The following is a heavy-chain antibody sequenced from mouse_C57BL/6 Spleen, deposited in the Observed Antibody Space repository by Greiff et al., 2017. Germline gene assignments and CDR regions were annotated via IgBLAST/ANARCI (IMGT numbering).Heavy chain of an antibody. CDR1: GYTFTSSW. V-gene: IGHV1-50*01. Sequence: VQLQQPGAELVKPWASVKLSCKASGYTFTSSWMPWVKQRPGQGLEWIGEIDPSDSYTNYNQKFKGKANLTVATFSSTAYMQLSSLASEDSAVYYCVAIYYDYERAMDYWGQGTSVTVSS. D-gene: IGHD2-4*01. J-gene: IGHJ4*01. CDR2: IDPSDSYT. CDR3: VAIYYDYERAMDY.